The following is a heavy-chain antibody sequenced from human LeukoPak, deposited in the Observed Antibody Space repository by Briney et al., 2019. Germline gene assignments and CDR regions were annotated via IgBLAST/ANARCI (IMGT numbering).Heavy chain of an antibody. Sequence: SETLSLTCTVSSGSISTSNYYWGWVRQPPGKALEWIGNIFYSGSTYYNPSLKSRVTISVDTSKTQFSLKLSSVTAADTAVYYCARARGYYYYYMDVWGKGTTVTVSS. J-gene: IGHJ6*03. CDR2: IFYSGST. CDR3: ARARGYYYYYMDV. CDR1: SGSISTSNYY. V-gene: IGHV4-39*07.